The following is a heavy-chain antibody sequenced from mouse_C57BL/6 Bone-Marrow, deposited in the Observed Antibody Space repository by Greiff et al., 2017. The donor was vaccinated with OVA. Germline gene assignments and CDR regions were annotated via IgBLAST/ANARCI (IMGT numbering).Heavy chain of an antibody. D-gene: IGHD4-1*01. CDR1: GFTFSDYG. V-gene: IGHV5-15*01. J-gene: IGHJ3*01. CDR2: ISNLAYSI. Sequence: EVKLVESGGGLVQPGGSLKLSCAASGFTFSDYGMAWVRQAPRKGPEWVAFISNLAYSIYYADTVTGRFTISRENAKNTLYLEMSSLRSEDTAMYYCARQELGWFAYWGQGTLVTVSA. CDR3: ARQELGWFAY.